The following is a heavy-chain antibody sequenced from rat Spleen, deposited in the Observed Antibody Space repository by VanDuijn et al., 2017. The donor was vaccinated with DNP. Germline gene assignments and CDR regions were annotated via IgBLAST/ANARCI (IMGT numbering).Heavy chain of an antibody. Sequence: EVQLVESDGGLVQPGRSLKLSCAVSGFTFSDYYMAWVRQAPAKGLEWVASISPSGGSTYYRDPVKGRFTISRDNAKSTLYLQMDSLRSEDTATYYCAGRPPPTRGPFDYWGQGVTVTVSS. CDR1: GFTFSDYY. V-gene: IGHV5-25*01. CDR2: ISPSGGST. D-gene: IGHD1-4*01. J-gene: IGHJ2*01. CDR3: AGRPPPTRGPFDY.